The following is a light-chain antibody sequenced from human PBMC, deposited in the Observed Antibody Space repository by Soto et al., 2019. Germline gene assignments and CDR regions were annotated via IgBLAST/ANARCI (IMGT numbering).Light chain of an antibody. J-gene: IGKJ1*01. CDR3: QHYNNWPPWT. CDR2: GAS. Sequence: ETVMTQSPASLSVSPGEGATLSCRASQTINNNLAWYQQKPGQAPRLLIYGASRRATGVPDRFSGSGSGTEFALTINSLQSEDFAVYYCQHYNNWPPWTFGQGTKVDIK. CDR1: QTINNN. V-gene: IGKV3-15*01.